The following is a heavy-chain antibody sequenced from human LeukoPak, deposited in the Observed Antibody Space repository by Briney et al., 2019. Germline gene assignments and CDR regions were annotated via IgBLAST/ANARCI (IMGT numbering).Heavy chain of an antibody. CDR2: MYHDGYT. J-gene: IGHJ3*02. CDR1: GFTFSSYAM. V-gene: IGHV4-4*02. CDR3: ARSRGAVAGWSFDI. Sequence: KPGGSLRLSCAASGFTFSSYAMSWVRQPPGTGLEWIGEMYHDGYTNYNPSLKSRVTMSVDKSKNHFSLKLTSVTAADTAVYYCARSRGAVAGWSFDIWGQGTVVTVSS. D-gene: IGHD6-19*01.